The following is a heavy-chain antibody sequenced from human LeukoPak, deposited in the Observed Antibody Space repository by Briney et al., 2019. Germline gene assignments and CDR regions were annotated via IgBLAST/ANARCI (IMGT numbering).Heavy chain of an antibody. CDR1: GGSISSSSYY. CDR3: ARMRHSSEAYYFDY. CDR2: IYYSGST. D-gene: IGHD2-21*01. J-gene: IGHJ4*02. V-gene: IGHV4-39*07. Sequence: SETLSLTCTVTGGSISSSSYYWGWIRQPPGKGLEWMGSIYYSGSTYYNPSLKSRVTISVDTSKNQFSLKLSSVTAAGTAVYYCARMRHSSEAYYFDYWGQGTLVTVSS.